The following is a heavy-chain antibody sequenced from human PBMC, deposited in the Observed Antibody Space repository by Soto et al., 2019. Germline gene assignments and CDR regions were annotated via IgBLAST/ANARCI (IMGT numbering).Heavy chain of an antibody. V-gene: IGHV3-48*02. CDR1: GFTFSSYS. J-gene: IGHJ3*02. D-gene: IGHD3-9*01. CDR3: ALETGRAVLRYFDWLTSESGTSGAFDI. Sequence: EVQLVESGGGLVQPGGSLRLSCAASGFTFSSYSMNWVRQAPGKGLEWVSYISSSSSTIYYADSVKGRFTISRDNAKNSLYLQMNSLRDEDTAVYYCALETGRAVLRYFDWLTSESGTSGAFDIWGQGTMVTVSS. CDR2: ISSSSSTI.